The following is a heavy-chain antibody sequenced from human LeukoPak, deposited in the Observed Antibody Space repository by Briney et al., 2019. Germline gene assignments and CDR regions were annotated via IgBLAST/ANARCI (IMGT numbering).Heavy chain of an antibody. D-gene: IGHD3-22*01. V-gene: IGHV4-38-2*02. CDR2: IYHSGST. J-gene: IGHJ4*02. CDR3: ARVEGMDSSHRSFDY. CDR1: GYSISSGYY. Sequence: SETLSLTCTVSGYSISSGYYWGWIRQPPGKGLEWIGSIYHSGSTYYNPSLKSRVTISVDTSKNQFSLKLSSVTAADTAVYYCARVEGMDSSHRSFDYWGQGTLVTVSS.